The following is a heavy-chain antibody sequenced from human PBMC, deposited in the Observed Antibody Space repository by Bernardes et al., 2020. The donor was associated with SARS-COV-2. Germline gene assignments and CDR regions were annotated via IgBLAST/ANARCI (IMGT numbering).Heavy chain of an antibody. Sequence: GGSLRLSCSASDFTFSRFWMHWVRQVPGKGLVWVSRINEDGAITNYADSVKGRFTVSRDNSNNILYLEMNRLRTEDTSTYYCAKSLAGYCYGSTCYWSPLDFWGQGTLGTDSA. CDR2: INEDGAIT. CDR1: DFTFSRFW. J-gene: IGHJ4*02. D-gene: IGHD2-15*01. V-gene: IGHV3-74*01. CDR3: AKSLAGYCYGSTCYWSPLDF.